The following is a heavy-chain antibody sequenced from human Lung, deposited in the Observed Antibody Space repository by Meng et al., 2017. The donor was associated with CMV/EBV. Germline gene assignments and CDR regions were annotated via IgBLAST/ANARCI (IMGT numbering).Heavy chain of an antibody. Sequence: RVCIMKCDGEASGQGLGWVGHIGRRSNNRATAYAASVKGRFRISRDDSKNTASLQMQTLKAEDAAIYFCVRQVCRGGVCDSGDSWGQGTLVTVSS. V-gene: IGHV3-73*01. CDR2: IGRRSNNRAT. J-gene: IGHJ5*01. CDR1: RVCI. CDR3: VRQVCRGGVCDSGDS. D-gene: IGHD2-8*02.